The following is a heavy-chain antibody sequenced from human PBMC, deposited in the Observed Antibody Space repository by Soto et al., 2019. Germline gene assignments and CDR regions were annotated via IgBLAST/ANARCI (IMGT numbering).Heavy chain of an antibody. V-gene: IGHV1-18*01. Sequence: GASVKVSCKASGYIFLSYGISWVRQAPGQGLEWMGWISAYNGNTKYVEKFQGRVIMTTDTSTSTAYMELRSLRSDDTAVYYCARDQGTAMVPGYWGQGTLDTVS. CDR1: GYIFLSYG. CDR3: ARDQGTAMVPGY. D-gene: IGHD5-18*01. J-gene: IGHJ4*02. CDR2: ISAYNGNT.